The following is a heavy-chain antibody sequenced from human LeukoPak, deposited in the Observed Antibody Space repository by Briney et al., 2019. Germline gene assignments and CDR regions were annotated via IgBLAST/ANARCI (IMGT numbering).Heavy chain of an antibody. Sequence: ASVKVSCKASGYTFTGYYMHWVRQGPGQWLEWMGWINPNSGGTNYAQKFQGRVNMTRDTSISTAYMELSRLRSDDTAVYYCAREVYLGAVAGTDYFDYWGQGTLVTVSS. J-gene: IGHJ4*02. CDR3: AREVYLGAVAGTDYFDY. CDR2: INPNSGGT. D-gene: IGHD6-19*01. CDR1: GYTFTGYY. V-gene: IGHV1-2*02.